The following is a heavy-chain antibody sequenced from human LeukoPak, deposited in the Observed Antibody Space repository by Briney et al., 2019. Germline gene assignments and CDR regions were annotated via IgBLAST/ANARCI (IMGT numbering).Heavy chain of an antibody. V-gene: IGHV3-7*01. CDR3: ARELLGHGYNSGDFDY. CDR2: IKQDGNEE. D-gene: IGHD5-24*01. CDR1: GFTFSSYW. Sequence: GGSLRLSCAASGFTFSSYWMNWVRQAPGKGLEWVANIKQDGNEEYYVDSVKGRFTISRDNAKNSLYLQMNSLRAEDTAVYYCARELLGHGYNSGDFDYWGQGTLVTVSS. J-gene: IGHJ4*02.